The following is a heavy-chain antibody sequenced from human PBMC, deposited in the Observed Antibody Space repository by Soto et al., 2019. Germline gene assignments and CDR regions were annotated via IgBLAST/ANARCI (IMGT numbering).Heavy chain of an antibody. D-gene: IGHD3-10*01. CDR1: GYTFTSYY. CDR2: INPSGGST. Sequence: ASVKVSCKASGYTFTSYYMHWVRQAPGQGLEWMRIINPSGGSTSYAQKFQGRVTISVDTSKNQFSLKLSSVTAADTAVYYCARGALWFGELSCWFDPWGQGTLVTVSS. CDR3: ARGALWFGELSCWFDP. V-gene: IGHV1-46*01. J-gene: IGHJ5*02.